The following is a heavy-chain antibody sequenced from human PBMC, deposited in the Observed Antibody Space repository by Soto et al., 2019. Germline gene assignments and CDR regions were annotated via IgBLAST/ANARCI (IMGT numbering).Heavy chain of an antibody. Sequence: QMHLQESGSGLVKPSQTLSLTCAGSGGSLSRSAYSWSWIRQPPGNGLEWIGFIYQSGSTYYNPSRKSRVPMSLDMTKPQFSLKLSSVTAADTAVYYCARELLFYDSDGFSWDDAFDIWGQGTMVTVSS. CDR1: GGSLSRSAYS. V-gene: IGHV4-30-2*01. D-gene: IGHD3-22*01. J-gene: IGHJ3*02. CDR3: ARELLFYDSDGFSWDDAFDI. CDR2: IYQSGST.